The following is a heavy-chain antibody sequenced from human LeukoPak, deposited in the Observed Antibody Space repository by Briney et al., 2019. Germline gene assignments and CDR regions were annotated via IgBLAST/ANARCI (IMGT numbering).Heavy chain of an antibody. D-gene: IGHD4-17*01. CDR1: GFTFSSYS. J-gene: IGHJ4*02. CDR2: ISSSSYI. V-gene: IGHV3-21*01. Sequence: PGGPLRLSCAASGFTFSSYSMNWVRQAPGKGLEWVSSISSSSYIYYADSVKGRFTISRDNAKNSLYLQMNSLRAEDTAVYYCARGTLGNYGDYDFDYWGQGTLVTVSS. CDR3: ARGTLGNYGDYDFDY.